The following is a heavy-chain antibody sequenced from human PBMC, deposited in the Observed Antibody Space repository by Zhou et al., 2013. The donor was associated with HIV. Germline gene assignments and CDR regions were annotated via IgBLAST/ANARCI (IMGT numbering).Heavy chain of an antibody. Sequence: QLVQSGAEMKKPGASVKVSCKASGYTFSHFGISWVRQAPGQGLEWMGWISAYNGNKNYAQKFQGRVTMTTDTSTSTAYMELRSLKSDDTAVYYCAKNYLGAGGMDVWGQGTTVTVS. CDR2: ISAYNGNK. CDR1: GYTFSHFG. J-gene: IGHJ6*02. CDR3: AKNYLGAGGMDV. D-gene: IGHD3-10*01. V-gene: IGHV1-18*01.